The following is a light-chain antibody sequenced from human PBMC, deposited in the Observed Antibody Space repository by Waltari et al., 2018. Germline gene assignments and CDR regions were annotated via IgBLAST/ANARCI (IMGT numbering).Light chain of an antibody. Sequence: QSALTQPASVSGSPGQSITISCTGTSRDVGSYNLVSWYQQHPGKAHKLMIYEASKRPAGVSNRFSGSKSGNTASLTISGLQAEDEADYYCSSYTSSSTLVFGGGTKLTVL. CDR2: EAS. V-gene: IGLV2-23*01. CDR1: SRDVGSYNL. J-gene: IGLJ3*02. CDR3: SSYTSSSTLV.